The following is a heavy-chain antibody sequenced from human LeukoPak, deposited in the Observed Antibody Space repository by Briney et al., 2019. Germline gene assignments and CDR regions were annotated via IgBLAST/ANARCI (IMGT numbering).Heavy chain of an antibody. Sequence: SQTLSLTCAISGDSVSSNSVTWNWIRQSPSRGLEWLGRTYYRSTWYNDYAVSVRGRITVNPDTSKNQFSLHLNSVTPEDTAVYYCARRLTQYDCFDPWGQGIPVTVSS. J-gene: IGHJ5*02. CDR2: TYYRSTWYN. V-gene: IGHV6-1*01. CDR3: ARRLTQYDCFDP. CDR1: GDSVSSNSVT. D-gene: IGHD2-2*01.